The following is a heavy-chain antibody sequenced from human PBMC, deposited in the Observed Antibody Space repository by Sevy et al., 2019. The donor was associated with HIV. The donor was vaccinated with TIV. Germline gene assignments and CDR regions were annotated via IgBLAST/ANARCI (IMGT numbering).Heavy chain of an antibody. CDR3: ARRNDFDI. Sequence: SETLSLTCTVSGGSINSDHWNWIRQPPGKGLEWIGYVYYTGGTNYNPSLKNRDTLSVDRTKNQFSLKLTSVTAADTAVYYCARRNDFDIWGQGTMVTVSS. CDR1: GGSINSDH. J-gene: IGHJ3*02. V-gene: IGHV4-59*08. CDR2: VYYTGGT.